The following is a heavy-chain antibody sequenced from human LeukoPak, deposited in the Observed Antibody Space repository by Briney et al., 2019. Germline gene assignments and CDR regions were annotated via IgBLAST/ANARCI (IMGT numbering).Heavy chain of an antibody. Sequence: GASVKVSCKDSGDTFTSYGMSWVRQAPGQGLEWMGGISAYNGNTNYAQKFQGRVTMTTDTSTSTAYMELRSLRSDDTALYYCARDGPLFGESPLYYMDVWGKGTTVTVSS. CDR2: ISAYNGNT. V-gene: IGHV1-18*01. D-gene: IGHD3-10*02. CDR1: GDTFTSYG. J-gene: IGHJ6*03. CDR3: ARDGPLFGESPLYYMDV.